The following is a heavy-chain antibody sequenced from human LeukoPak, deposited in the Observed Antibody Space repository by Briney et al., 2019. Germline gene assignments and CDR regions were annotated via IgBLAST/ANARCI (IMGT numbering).Heavy chain of an antibody. J-gene: IGHJ4*02. CDR1: GGSFGGYY. CDR2: IHHSGST. CDR3: ARSRPYYDFWSGYYTGHLDY. D-gene: IGHD3-3*01. V-gene: IGHV4-34*01. Sequence: SESMSLTCAVDGGSFGGYYWSWIRQPPGKGLEWIGAIHHSGSTNYNPSLKSRVTISVDTSKNQFSLKLSFVTAADTAVYYCARSRPYYDFWSGYYTGHLDYWGQGTLVTVSS.